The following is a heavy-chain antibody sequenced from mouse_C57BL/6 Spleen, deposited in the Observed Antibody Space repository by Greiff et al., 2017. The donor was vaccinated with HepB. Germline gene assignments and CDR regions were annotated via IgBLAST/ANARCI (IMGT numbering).Heavy chain of an antibody. J-gene: IGHJ3*01. V-gene: IGHV1-42*01. CDR2: INPSTGGT. CDR3: ASGRDWFAY. CDR1: GYSFTGYY. Sequence: EVQLQQSGPELVKPGASVKISCKASGYSFTGYYMNWVKQSPEKSLEWIGEINPSTGGTTYNQKFKAKATLTVDKSSSTAYMQLKSLTSEDSAVYYCASGRDWFAYWGQGTLVTVSA.